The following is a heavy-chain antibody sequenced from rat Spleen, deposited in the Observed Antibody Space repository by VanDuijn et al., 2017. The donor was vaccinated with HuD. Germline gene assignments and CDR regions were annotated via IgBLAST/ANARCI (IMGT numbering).Heavy chain of an antibody. V-gene: IGHV5-25*01. CDR2: ISTGGGNT. Sequence: EVQLVESGGGLVQPGRSLKLSCAASGFTFSDYYMAWVRQAPTKGLEWVATISTGGGNTYYRDSVKGRFTISRDNAKSSLYLQMDGLRSEDTATYFCATNSGPSYWGQGVMVTVSS. J-gene: IGHJ2*01. CDR3: ATNSGPSY. CDR1: GFTFSDYY. D-gene: IGHD4-3*01.